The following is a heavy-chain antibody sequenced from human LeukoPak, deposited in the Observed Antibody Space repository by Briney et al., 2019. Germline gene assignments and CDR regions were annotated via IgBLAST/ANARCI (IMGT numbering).Heavy chain of an antibody. J-gene: IGHJ6*02. D-gene: IGHD3-3*01. Sequence: PGGSLRLSCAASGFTFSSYAMSWVRQAPGKGLEWVSAISGSGGSTYYADSVKGRFTISRDNSKNTLYLQMNSLRAEDTAVYYCAKDLRYDFWSGYYTYYYYYGMDVWGQGTTVTVSS. CDR1: GFTFSSYA. V-gene: IGHV3-23*01. CDR3: AKDLRYDFWSGYYTYYYYYGMDV. CDR2: ISGSGGST.